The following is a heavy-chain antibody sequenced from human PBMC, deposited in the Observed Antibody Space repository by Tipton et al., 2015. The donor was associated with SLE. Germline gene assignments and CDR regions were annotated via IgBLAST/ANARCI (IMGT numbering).Heavy chain of an antibody. D-gene: IGHD4-23*01. Sequence: TLSLTCTVSGGSISSGGLFWSWVRQHPGKGLEWIGYIYYVGKTYYNPSLNSRVTISVDKPTNQFSLKVSAVTAADTAVYYCARDRGGNSSVYVDNWGQGTLVTVSS. CDR1: GGSISSGGLF. J-gene: IGHJ4*02. V-gene: IGHV4-31*03. CDR2: IYYVGKT. CDR3: ARDRGGNSSVYVDN.